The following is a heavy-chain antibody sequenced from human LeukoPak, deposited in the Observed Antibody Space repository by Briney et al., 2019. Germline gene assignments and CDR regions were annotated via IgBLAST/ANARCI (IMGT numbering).Heavy chain of an antibody. D-gene: IGHD3-3*01. CDR1: GFTFSNAW. V-gene: IGHV3-15*01. CDR2: IKSKTDGGTT. CDR3: TTVVDDFWSGYPLFDI. J-gene: IGHJ3*02. Sequence: PGGSLRLSCAASGFTFSNAWMSWVRQAPGKGLEWVGRIKSKTDGGTTDYAAPVKGRFTISRDDSKNTLYLQMNSLKTEDTAVYYCTTVVDDFWSGYPLFDIWGQGTMVTVSS.